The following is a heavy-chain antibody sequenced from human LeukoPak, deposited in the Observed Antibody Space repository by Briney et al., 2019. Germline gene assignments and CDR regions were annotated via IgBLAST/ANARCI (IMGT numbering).Heavy chain of an antibody. Sequence: GGSLRRSCAASGFTFSSCAMSWVRQAPGKGLEWVSAISGSGGSTYYADSVKGRFAISRDNSKNTLYLQMNSLRAEDTAVYYCAKDPTNTMIVVVFFDYWGQGTLVTVSS. J-gene: IGHJ4*02. CDR1: GFTFSSCA. CDR3: AKDPTNTMIVVVFFDY. CDR2: ISGSGGST. V-gene: IGHV3-23*01. D-gene: IGHD3-22*01.